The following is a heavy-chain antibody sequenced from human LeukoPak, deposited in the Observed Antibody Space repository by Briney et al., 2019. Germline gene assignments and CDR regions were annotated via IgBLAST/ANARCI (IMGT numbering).Heavy chain of an antibody. Sequence: GGSLRLSCATSGFTFTNYWMSWVRQAPGKGLEWVANINQDGSEKYFLDSVKGRFSISRDNAKSSLYLQMNSLRVEDTAVYYCARLESSGWYRFDYWGQGTLVTVSS. CDR1: GFTFTNYW. J-gene: IGHJ4*02. CDR2: INQDGSEK. D-gene: IGHD6-19*01. CDR3: ARLESSGWYRFDY. V-gene: IGHV3-7*01.